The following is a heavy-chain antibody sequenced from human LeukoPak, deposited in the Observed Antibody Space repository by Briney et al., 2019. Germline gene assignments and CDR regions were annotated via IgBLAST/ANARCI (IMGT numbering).Heavy chain of an antibody. CDR1: GGSISSGGYP. CDR3: ARSGNLGFDI. J-gene: IGHJ3*02. V-gene: IGHV4-30-2*01. Sequence: SQTLSLTCAVSGGSISSGGYPWSWIRQPPGKGLEWIGYIYHSGSTYYNPSLKSRVTISVDESKNQFTLKLGSVAAADTAVYDCARSGNLGFDIWGQGTMVTVSS. D-gene: IGHD3-10*01. CDR2: IYHSGST.